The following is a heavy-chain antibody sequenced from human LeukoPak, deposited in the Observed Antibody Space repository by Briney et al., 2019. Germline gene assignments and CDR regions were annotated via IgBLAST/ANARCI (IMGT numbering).Heavy chain of an antibody. V-gene: IGHV4-59*01. D-gene: IGHD4-17*01. CDR3: ASRRDYGDYFDY. CDR1: GGSFSGYY. Sequence: PSETLSLTCAVYGGSFSGYYWSWIRQPPGKTLEWIGYIIYGGSTNYNPSLKSRLTISVDTSKNQFSLKLSSVTAADTAVYYCASRRDYGDYFDYWGQGTLVTVSS. CDR2: IIYGGST. J-gene: IGHJ4*02.